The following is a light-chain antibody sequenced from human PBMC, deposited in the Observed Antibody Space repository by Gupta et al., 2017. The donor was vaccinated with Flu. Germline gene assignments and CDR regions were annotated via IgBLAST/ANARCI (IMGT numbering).Light chain of an antibody. CDR2: VAS. CDR3: KQCEHWPSA. J-gene: IGKJ1*01. CDR1: PGRANRDGSTY. V-gene: IGKV2-30*01. Sequence: VTPLSAAPVYSTTSPGRANRDGSTYLPWFQQKPGQSPRRLIHVASHRDSGVPARFSGSGSGTDFTLKISRVESEDVGFYFCKQCEHWPSAFGQGTRLEIK.